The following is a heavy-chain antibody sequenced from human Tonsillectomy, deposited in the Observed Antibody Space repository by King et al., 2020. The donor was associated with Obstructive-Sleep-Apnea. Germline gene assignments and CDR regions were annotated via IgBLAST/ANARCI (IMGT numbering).Heavy chain of an antibody. V-gene: IGHV4-31*03. D-gene: IGHD2-15*01. Sequence: VQLQESGPGLVKPSQTLSLTCTVSGGSITSIGYYWNWIRQHPGKGLEWIGYIYYNGSTNYNPSLKSRVIISIDTSKSQFSLKLRSVTAADTAVYYCARDLRVPTRFSSVDPYYYYCLDVWGQGTTVTLSS. CDR1: GGSITSIGYY. CDR3: ARDLRVPTRFSSVDPYYYYCLDV. CDR2: IYYNGST. J-gene: IGHJ6*02.